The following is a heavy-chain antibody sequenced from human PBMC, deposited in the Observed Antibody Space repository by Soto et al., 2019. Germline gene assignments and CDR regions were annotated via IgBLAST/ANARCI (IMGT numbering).Heavy chain of an antibody. D-gene: IGHD2-21*02. V-gene: IGHV3-21*01. CDR3: ARQLGSACYDY. J-gene: IGHJ4*02. CDR1: GFTFSAYT. Sequence: PGGSLRLSCAVSGFTFSAYTMNWVRQAPEKGLEWVSSITYDSAYIYYADSVKGRFTISRDNAKNSLYLQMNSLRAEDTAVYYCARQLGSACYDYWGQGILVTVSS. CDR2: ITYDSAYI.